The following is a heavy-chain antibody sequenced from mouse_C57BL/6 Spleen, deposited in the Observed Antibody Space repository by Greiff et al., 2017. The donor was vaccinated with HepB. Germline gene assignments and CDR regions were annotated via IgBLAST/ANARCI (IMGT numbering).Heavy chain of an antibody. D-gene: IGHD1-1*01. CDR1: GFTFSSYG. CDR3: ARRELRGYFDV. CDR2: ISSGGSYT. J-gene: IGHJ1*03. Sequence: DVHLVESGGDLVKPGGSLKLSCAASGFTFSSYGMSWVRQTPDKRLEWVATISSGGSYTYYPDSVKGRFTISRDNAKNTLYLQMSSLKSEDTAMYYCARRELRGYFDVWGTGTTVTVSS. V-gene: IGHV5-6*02.